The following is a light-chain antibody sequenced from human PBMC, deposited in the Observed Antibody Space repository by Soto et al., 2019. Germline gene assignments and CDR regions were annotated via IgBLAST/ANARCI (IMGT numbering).Light chain of an antibody. CDR1: QSISSY. CDR2: AAS. Sequence: DIQMTRSPSSLSASVGDRVTITCRASQSISSYLNWYQQKPGKAPKLLIYAASSLQSGVPSRFSGSGSGTDFTLTISSLQPEDFATYYCQQSYSTPITFSQGTRLEIK. V-gene: IGKV1-39*01. J-gene: IGKJ5*01. CDR3: QQSYSTPIT.